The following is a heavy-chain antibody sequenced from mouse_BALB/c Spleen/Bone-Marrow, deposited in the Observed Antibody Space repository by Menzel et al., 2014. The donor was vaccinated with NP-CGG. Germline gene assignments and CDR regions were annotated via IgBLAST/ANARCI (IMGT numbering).Heavy chain of an antibody. CDR3: ARYRLGTYFDY. CDR1: GFNIKDTY. V-gene: IGHV14-3*02. J-gene: IGHJ2*01. CDR2: IDPANGNT. D-gene: IGHD1-2*01. Sequence: EVQLQQSGAELVKPGASVKLSCTASGFNIKDTYMHWVKQRHEQGLEWIGRIDPANGNTKYDPKFQGKATITADTSSNTAYLQLSSLTSEDTAVYYCARYRLGTYFDYWSQGTTLTVSS.